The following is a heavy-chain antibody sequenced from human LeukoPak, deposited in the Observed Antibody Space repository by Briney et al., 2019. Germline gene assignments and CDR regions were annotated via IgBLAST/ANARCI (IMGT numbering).Heavy chain of an antibody. V-gene: IGHV3-9*01. D-gene: IGHD6-19*01. CDR1: GFTFNDYA. Sequence: GGSLRLSCAASGFTFNDYAMHWVRQAPGKGLEWLSIISWNSGYIGYADSVKGRFTVSRDNTEDSVYLQMNSLRAEDTAFYFCAKVRGTYSSGFFFDSWGQGTLVTVSS. CDR2: ISWNSGYI. J-gene: IGHJ4*02. CDR3: AKVRGTYSSGFFFDS.